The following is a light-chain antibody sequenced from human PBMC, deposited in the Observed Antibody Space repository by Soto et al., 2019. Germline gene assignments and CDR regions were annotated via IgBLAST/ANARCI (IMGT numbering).Light chain of an antibody. J-gene: IGKJ3*01. CDR3: QQYNNSPFT. Sequence: EIVLTQSPGTLSLSPGERATLSCRASQSISNSYLAWYQQKPGQAPRLLIYGASSRATGIPDRFSDSESWTDYYLTINRLEPDDFAVYYCQQYNNSPFTIGPGTKVD. V-gene: IGKV3-20*01. CDR1: QSISNSY. CDR2: GAS.